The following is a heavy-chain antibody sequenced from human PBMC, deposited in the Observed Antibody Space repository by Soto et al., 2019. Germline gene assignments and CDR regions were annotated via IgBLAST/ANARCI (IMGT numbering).Heavy chain of an antibody. D-gene: IGHD3-9*01. J-gene: IGHJ4*02. Sequence: TLSLTCTVSGRSMSGYYWSWIRQPAGERLEWIGRIYTSGTTDFNPSLKGRVTMSVDTSKNQFSLKLTSVTAADTALYYCAREDYYDTGYYVVWGQGTQVTVSS. CDR2: IYTSGTT. CDR1: GRSMSGYY. CDR3: AREDYYDTGYYVV. V-gene: IGHV4-4*07.